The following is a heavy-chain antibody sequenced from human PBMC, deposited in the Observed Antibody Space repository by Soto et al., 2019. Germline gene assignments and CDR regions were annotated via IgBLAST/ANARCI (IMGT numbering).Heavy chain of an antibody. CDR1: GFTFSDHY. CDR3: AKSMGGTANGMDV. D-gene: IGHD2-15*01. V-gene: IGHV3-72*01. Sequence: GSLRLSCAASGFTFSDHYMDWVRQAPGKGLEWVGRTRNKANSYTTEYAASVKGRFTISRDNAKNSLYLQMNSLRAEDTALYYCAKSMGGTANGMDVWGQGTTVTVSS. J-gene: IGHJ6*02. CDR2: TRNKANSYTT.